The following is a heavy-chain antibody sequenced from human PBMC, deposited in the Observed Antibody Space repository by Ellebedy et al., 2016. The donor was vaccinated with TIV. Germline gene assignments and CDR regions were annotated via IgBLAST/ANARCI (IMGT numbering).Heavy chain of an antibody. CDR1: GYTFSSYA. CDR3: ARGSAEGRAFDY. J-gene: IGHJ4*02. Sequence: AASVKVSCKASGYTFSSYAIHWVRQAPGHRLEWMGWVNAGNNKTKYSEKFQGRVTMTGDTPASTAYMELSSLTSEDTAMYYCARGSAEGRAFDYWGQGTLVTVSS. D-gene: IGHD3-10*01. CDR2: VNAGNNKT. V-gene: IGHV1-3*01.